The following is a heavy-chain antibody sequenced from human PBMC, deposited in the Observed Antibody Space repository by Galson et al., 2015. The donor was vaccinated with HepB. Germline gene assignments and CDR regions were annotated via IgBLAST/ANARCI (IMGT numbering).Heavy chain of an antibody. CDR1: GDSVSSNSSL. CDR2: TYYRSKWNN. V-gene: IGHV6-1*01. J-gene: IGHJ4*02. CDR3: ARVLRLRKGYKSPFDY. Sequence: CAISGDSVSSNSSLWNWIRQSPSRGLEWLGRTYYRSKWNNDYAVSVKGRISITSDTSKNHFSLQLNSVTPEDTAVYFCARVLRLRKGYKSPFDYWGQGTLATVSS. D-gene: IGHD5-24*01.